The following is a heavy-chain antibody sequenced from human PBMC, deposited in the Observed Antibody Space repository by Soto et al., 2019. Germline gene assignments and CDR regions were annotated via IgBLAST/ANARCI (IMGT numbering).Heavy chain of an antibody. CDR1: GFTFSSYS. Sequence: GGSLRLSCAASGFTFSSYSMNWVRQAPGKGLEWVSYISSSSSTIYYADSVKGRFTISRDNAKNSLYLQMNSLRDEDTAVYYCASVGSVAGLGHLNGDYWGQGTLVTVSS. J-gene: IGHJ4*02. CDR3: ASVGSVAGLGHLNGDY. V-gene: IGHV3-48*02. D-gene: IGHD6-19*01. CDR2: ISSSSSTI.